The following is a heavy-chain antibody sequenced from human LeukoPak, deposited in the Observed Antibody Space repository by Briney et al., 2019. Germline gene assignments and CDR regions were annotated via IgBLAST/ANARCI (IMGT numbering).Heavy chain of an antibody. J-gene: IGHJ4*02. CDR1: GFTFSSYW. CDR3: ARDTLSIYDSSGYFDY. CDR2: IKQDGSEK. Sequence: GGSLRLSCAASGFTFSSYWMSWVRQAPGKGLEWVANIKQDGSEKYYVDSVKGRFTVSRDSAKNSLYLQMNSLRAEDTAVYYCARDTLSIYDSSGYFDYWGQGTLVTVSS. D-gene: IGHD3-22*01. V-gene: IGHV3-7*01.